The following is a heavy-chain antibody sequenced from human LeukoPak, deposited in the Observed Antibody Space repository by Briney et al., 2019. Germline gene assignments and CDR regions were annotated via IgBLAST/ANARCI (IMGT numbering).Heavy chain of an antibody. D-gene: IGHD7-27*01. CDR1: GYTFTGYY. CDR2: INPNSGGT. Sequence: GASVKVSCKASGYTFTGYYMHWVRQAPGQGLEWMGWINPNSGGTNYAQKFQGRVTMTRDTSISTAYMELSRLRSDDTAVYYCARERLGISYYYMDVWGKGTTVTASS. CDR3: ARERLGISYYYMDV. V-gene: IGHV1-2*02. J-gene: IGHJ6*03.